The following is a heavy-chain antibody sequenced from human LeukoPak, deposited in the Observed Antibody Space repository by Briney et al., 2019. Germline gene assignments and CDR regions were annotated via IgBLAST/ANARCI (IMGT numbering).Heavy chain of an antibody. Sequence: SETLSLTCTVSGGSISSYYWSWIRQPAGKGLEWIGRIYTSGSTKYNPSLKSRVTMSVDTSKNQISLKLSSVTAADTAVYYCARDGRRVPAAPGLAFDIWGQGTMVTVSS. J-gene: IGHJ3*02. D-gene: IGHD2-2*01. CDR2: IYTSGST. V-gene: IGHV4-4*07. CDR3: ARDGRRVPAAPGLAFDI. CDR1: GGSISSYY.